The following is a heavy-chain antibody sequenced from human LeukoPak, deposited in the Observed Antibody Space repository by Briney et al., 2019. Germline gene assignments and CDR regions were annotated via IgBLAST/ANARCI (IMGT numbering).Heavy chain of an antibody. Sequence: GGSLRLSCAASGFTFSNYWMHWVRQAPGKGLVWVSRTSSDGSSTSYADSVKGRFTVSRDNAKNTLYLQMNSLRAEDTAVYYCLRMGSSAYTLIWGQGTLVTVSS. CDR2: TSSDGSST. J-gene: IGHJ4*02. D-gene: IGHD3-22*01. CDR1: GFTFSNYW. CDR3: LRMGSSAYTLI. V-gene: IGHV3-74*01.